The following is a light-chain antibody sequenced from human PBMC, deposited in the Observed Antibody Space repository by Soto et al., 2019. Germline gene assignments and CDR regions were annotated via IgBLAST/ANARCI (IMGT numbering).Light chain of an antibody. CDR3: QHSYSTPYT. V-gene: IGKV1-39*01. Sequence: DIQMTQSPSSLSASVGDRVTITCRASQSISSNLNWYQQKPGEAPKLLIYVASSLQSGVPSRFSGSESWTDYTLTISSLQPDDFATYYCQHSYSTPYTFGQGTKLEIK. CDR1: QSISSN. J-gene: IGKJ2*01. CDR2: VAS.